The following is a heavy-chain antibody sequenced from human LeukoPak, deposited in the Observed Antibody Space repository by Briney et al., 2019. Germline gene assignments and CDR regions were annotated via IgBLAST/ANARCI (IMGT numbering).Heavy chain of an antibody. J-gene: IGHJ3*01. V-gene: IGHV4-38-2*02. Sequence: SETLSLTCTVSGDSISSGNYWGWIRQPPGKGLEWIGSIFHTGSTYFNLSLKSRVTISVDTSKNQFSLRLSSVTAADTAVFYCVRRNTVTTSPTRYDGFDLWGQGTIVAVSS. CDR3: VRRNTVTTSPTRYDGFDL. CDR1: GDSISSGNY. D-gene: IGHD4-17*01. CDR2: IFHTGST.